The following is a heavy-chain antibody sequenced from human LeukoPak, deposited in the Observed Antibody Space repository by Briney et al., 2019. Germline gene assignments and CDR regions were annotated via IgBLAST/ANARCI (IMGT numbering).Heavy chain of an antibody. D-gene: IGHD5-12*01. CDR3: AKSYNGYESKPDY. J-gene: IGHJ4*02. CDR1: GFTFSSYA. CDR2: ISNSGGRT. V-gene: IGHV3-23*01. Sequence: PGGSLRLSCAASGFTFSSYAMSWVRQAPGKRLEWVSSISNSGGRTFYTDSVKGRFTISRDNSKITLYLQMNSLRAEDTAVYYCAKSYNGYESKPDYWGQGTLVTVSS.